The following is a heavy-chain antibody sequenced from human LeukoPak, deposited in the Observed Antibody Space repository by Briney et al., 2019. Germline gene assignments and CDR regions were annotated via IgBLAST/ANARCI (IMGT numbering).Heavy chain of an antibody. CDR3: ARTTSFTASGYDY. CDR1: GYTFTNYH. D-gene: IGHD6-25*01. J-gene: IGHJ4*02. Sequence: GASLKVSCKASGYTFTNYHINWVRQAPGQGLEWMGWINPNTGDRGYAQKFQGRVSITSDTSISTAYMELGSPRSEDTAVYFCARTTSFTASGYDYWGQGTLVTVSS. CDR2: INPNTGDR. V-gene: IGHV1-8*03.